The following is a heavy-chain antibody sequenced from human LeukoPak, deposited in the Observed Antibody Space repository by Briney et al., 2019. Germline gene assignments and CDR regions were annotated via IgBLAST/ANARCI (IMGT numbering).Heavy chain of an antibody. V-gene: IGHV4-59*02. CDR3: ARWEVRLNAFEM. CDR1: GDSVSGYY. Sequence: ASETLSLTCIVSGDSVSGYYWNWIRQPPGKGLEWIGYTHHSGNTLYNPSLKSRVTTSVDTSKNQFSLSLSYTAVYYCARWEVRLNAFEMWGQGTMVTVSS. J-gene: IGHJ3*02. CDR2: THHSGNT. D-gene: IGHD3-10*01.